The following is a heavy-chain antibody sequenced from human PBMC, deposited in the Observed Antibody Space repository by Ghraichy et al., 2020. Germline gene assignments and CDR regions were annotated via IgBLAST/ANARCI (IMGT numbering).Heavy chain of an antibody. CDR3: ARGADVVVPAAADY. J-gene: IGHJ4*02. D-gene: IGHD2-2*01. V-gene: IGHV3-11*06. CDR1: GFTFSDYY. CDR2: ISSSSSYT. Sequence: GSLNISCAASGFTFSDYYMSWIRQAPGKGLEWVSYISSSSSYTNYADSVKGRFTISRDNAKNSLYLQMNSLRAEDTAVYYCARGADVVVPAAADYWGQGTLVTVSS.